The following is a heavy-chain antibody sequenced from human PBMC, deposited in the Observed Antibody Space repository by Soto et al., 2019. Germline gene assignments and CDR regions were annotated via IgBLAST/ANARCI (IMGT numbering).Heavy chain of an antibody. CDR2: IYHSGST. V-gene: IGHV4-4*02. J-gene: IGHJ5*02. CDR1: GGSISSSNW. D-gene: IGHD3-10*01. Sequence: QVQLQESGPGLVKPSGTLSLTCAVSGGSISSSNWWSWVRQPPGKGLEWIGEIYHSGSTNYNPSLKSRVTISVDKSKNQFSLKLSSVTAADTAVYYCATSDQTPYMVRGSSGGFDPWGQGTLVTVSS. CDR3: ATSDQTPYMVRGSSGGFDP.